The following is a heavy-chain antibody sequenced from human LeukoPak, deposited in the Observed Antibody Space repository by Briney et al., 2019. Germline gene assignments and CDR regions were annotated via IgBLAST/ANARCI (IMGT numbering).Heavy chain of an antibody. D-gene: IGHD3-10*01. J-gene: IGHJ4*02. CDR2: ISYDGSNK. CDR3: ARDGIVRGVIIELFDY. CDR1: GFTFSSYA. V-gene: IGHV3-30-3*01. Sequence: TGGSLRLSCAASGFTFSSYAMHWVRQAPGKGLEWLAVISYDGSNKYYADSVKGRFTISRDNSKNTLYLQMNSLRAEDTAVYYCARDGIVRGVIIELFDYWGQGTLVTVSS.